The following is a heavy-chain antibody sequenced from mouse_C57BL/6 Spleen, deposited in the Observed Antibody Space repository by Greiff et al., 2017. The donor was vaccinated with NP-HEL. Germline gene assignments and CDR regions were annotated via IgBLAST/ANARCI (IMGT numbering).Heavy chain of an antibody. Sequence: EVQLQESGPGLVKPSQSLSLTCSVTGYSITSGYYWNWIRQFPGNKLEWMGYISYDGSNNYNPSLKNRISITRDTSKNQFFLKLNSVTTEDTATYYCARANYYGSRENYAMDYWGQGTSVTVSS. CDR2: ISYDGSN. CDR3: ARANYYGSRENYAMDY. CDR1: GYSITSGYY. V-gene: IGHV3-6*01. D-gene: IGHD1-1*01. J-gene: IGHJ4*01.